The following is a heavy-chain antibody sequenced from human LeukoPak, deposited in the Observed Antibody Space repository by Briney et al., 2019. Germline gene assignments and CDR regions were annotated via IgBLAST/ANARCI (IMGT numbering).Heavy chain of an antibody. D-gene: IGHD6-19*01. CDR3: ARQYLSGHTDY. Sequence: GESLKISCKGSGYSFTNYWIGWVRQMPGKGLEWMGIINPGDSDTTYSPSFQGQVTISADKSISTAYLQWTSLKASDTAMYYCARQYLSGHTDYWGQGTLVTDSS. CDR2: INPGDSDT. V-gene: IGHV5-51*01. J-gene: IGHJ4*02. CDR1: GYSFTNYW.